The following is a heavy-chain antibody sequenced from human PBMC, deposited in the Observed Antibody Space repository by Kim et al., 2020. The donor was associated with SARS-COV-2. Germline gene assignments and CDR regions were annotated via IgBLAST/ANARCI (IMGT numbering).Heavy chain of an antibody. CDR1: GFTFSSYW. CDR2: IKQDGSEK. CDR3: ARDNSRIVGATFLFDY. V-gene: IGHV3-7*03. D-gene: IGHD1-26*01. Sequence: GGSLRLSCAASGFTFSSYWMSWVRQAPGKGLEWVANIKQDGSEKYYVDSVKGRFTISRDNAKNSLYLQMNSLRAEDTAVYYCARDNSRIVGATFLFDYWGQGTLVTVSS. J-gene: IGHJ4*02.